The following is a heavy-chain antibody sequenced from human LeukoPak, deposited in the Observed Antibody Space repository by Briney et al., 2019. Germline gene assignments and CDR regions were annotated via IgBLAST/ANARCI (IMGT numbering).Heavy chain of an antibody. V-gene: IGHV3-7*01. CDR2: IKQDGSEK. Sequence: GGSLRLSCAASGFTFSSYWMSWVRQAPGKGLEWVANIKQDGSEKYYVDSVKGRFTISRDNAKNSLYLQMNSLRAEDTAVYYCARDSRGWLRSLRGEFDYWGQGTLVTVSS. D-gene: IGHD5-12*01. CDR3: ARDSRGWLRSLRGEFDY. CDR1: GFTFSSYW. J-gene: IGHJ4*02.